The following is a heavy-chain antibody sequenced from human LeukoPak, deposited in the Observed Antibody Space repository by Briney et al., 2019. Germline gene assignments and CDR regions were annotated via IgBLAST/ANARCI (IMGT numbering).Heavy chain of an antibody. CDR2: INHSGST. Sequence: SETLSLTCAVYGGSFSGYYWSWIRQPPGKGLEWIGEINHSGSTNYSPSLKSRVTISVDTSKNQFSLKLSSVTAADTAVYYCARGGYLWFGEAQPFDYWGQGTLVTVSS. V-gene: IGHV4-34*01. CDR1: GGSFSGYY. J-gene: IGHJ4*02. D-gene: IGHD3-10*01. CDR3: ARGGYLWFGEAQPFDY.